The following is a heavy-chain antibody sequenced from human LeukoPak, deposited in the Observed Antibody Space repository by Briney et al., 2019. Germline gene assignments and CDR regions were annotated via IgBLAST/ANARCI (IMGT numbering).Heavy chain of an antibody. D-gene: IGHD2-21*02. V-gene: IGHV3-30*02. J-gene: IGHJ3*02. CDR3: ARELLTSYCGGDCPDAFDI. CDR2: IRFDGSNT. CDR1: GFTFSNYG. Sequence: GGSLRLSCAASGFTFSNYGMHWVRQAPGKGLEWVAFIRFDGSNTYYADSVKGRFTISRDNAKNSLYLQMNSLRAEDTAVYYCARELLTSYCGGDCPDAFDIWGQGTMVTVSS.